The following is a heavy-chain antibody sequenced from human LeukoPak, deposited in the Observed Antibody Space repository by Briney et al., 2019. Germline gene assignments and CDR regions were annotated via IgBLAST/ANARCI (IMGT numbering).Heavy chain of an antibody. CDR2: ISYDGSNK. CDR3: AKGKDC. V-gene: IGHV3-30-3*01. CDR1: GFTFSSYA. Sequence: QPGRSLRLSCAASGFTFSSYAMHWVRQAPGKGLEWVAVISYDGSNKYYADSVKGRFTISRDNSKNTLYLQMNSLRADDTAVYYCAKGKDCWGQGTLVTVSS. J-gene: IGHJ4*02.